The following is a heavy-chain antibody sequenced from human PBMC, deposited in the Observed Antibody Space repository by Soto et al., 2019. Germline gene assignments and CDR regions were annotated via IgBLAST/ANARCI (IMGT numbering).Heavy chain of an antibody. D-gene: IGHD2-2*01. CDR2: IRSKAYGGTT. CDR1: GFTFSNAW. CDR3: TTRKSIVVVPVVDY. V-gene: IGHV3-49*04. Sequence: PGGSLRLSCAASGFTFSNAWINWVRQAPGNGLEWVGFIRSKAYGGTTEYAASVKGRFTISRDDSKSIAYLQMNSLKTEDTAVYYCTTRKSIVVVPVVDYWGQGTLVTVSS. J-gene: IGHJ4*02.